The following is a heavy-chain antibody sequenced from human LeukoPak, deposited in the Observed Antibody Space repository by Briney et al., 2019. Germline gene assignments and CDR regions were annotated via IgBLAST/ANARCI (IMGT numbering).Heavy chain of an antibody. V-gene: IGHV1-18*01. CDR3: AREYTLDY. J-gene: IGHJ4*02. D-gene: IGHD5-18*01. CDR1: GYTFTSYG. CDR2: ISDYNGNT. Sequence: GASAKVSCKASGYTFTSYGICWVRQTPGQGVEWMGWISDYNGNTNYAQKLQGRVTMTTDTSTSTAYMELRSLRSDDTAVYYCAREYTLDYWGQGTLVTVSS.